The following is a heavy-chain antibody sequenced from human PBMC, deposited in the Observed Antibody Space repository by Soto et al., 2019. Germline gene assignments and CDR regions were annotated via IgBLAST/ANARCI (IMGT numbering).Heavy chain of an antibody. CDR2: VNPKRGGT. J-gene: IGHJ2*01. CDR3: ARDSGIPGHFWYFDI. Sequence: QAQLVQSGTEVKKPGASVRVSCKTYGYTFSAYFLHWVRLAPGQGPEWMGFVNPKRGGTHYAQKFQGRVSMTRDTSINTVYMDLRGLTSGDTAVYFCARDSGIPGHFWYFDIWGRGTLVTVSS. D-gene: IGHD3-3*02. V-gene: IGHV1-2*02. CDR1: GYTFSAYF.